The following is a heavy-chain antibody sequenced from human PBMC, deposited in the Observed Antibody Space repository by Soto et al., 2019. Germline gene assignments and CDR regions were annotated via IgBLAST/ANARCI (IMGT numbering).Heavy chain of an antibody. D-gene: IGHD3-3*01. Sequence: GWSLRLSCAASGFTFSSYAMSWVRQAPGKGLEWVSAISGSGGSTYYADSVKGRFTISRDNSKNTLYLQMNSLRAEDTAVYYCAKDPADDFWSGYYPNWFDPWGQGTLVTVSS. CDR2: ISGSGGST. J-gene: IGHJ5*02. V-gene: IGHV3-23*01. CDR3: AKDPADDFWSGYYPNWFDP. CDR1: GFTFSSYA.